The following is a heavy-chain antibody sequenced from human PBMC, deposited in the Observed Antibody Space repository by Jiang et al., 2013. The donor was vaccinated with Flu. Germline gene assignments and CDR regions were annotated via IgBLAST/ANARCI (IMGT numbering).Heavy chain of an antibody. V-gene: IGHV4-4*07. J-gene: IGHJ6*02. Sequence: GSGLVKPSETLSLTCTVSGGSISSYYWSWIRQPAGKGLEWIGRIYTSGSTNYNPSLKSRVTMSVDTSKNQFSLKLSSVTAAGTAVYYCARCFAVAGPRGSYYYYYGMDVWGQGTTVTVSS. CDR2: IYTSGST. CDR3: ARCFAVAGPRGSYYYYYGMDV. CDR1: GGSISSYY. D-gene: IGHD6-19*01.